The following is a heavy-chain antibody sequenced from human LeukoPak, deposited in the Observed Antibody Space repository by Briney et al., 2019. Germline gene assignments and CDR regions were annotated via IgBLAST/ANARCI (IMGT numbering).Heavy chain of an antibody. Sequence: ASVKVSCKASGYTFTSYYMHWVRQAPGQGLEWMGIINPSGGSTSYAQKFEGRVTMTRDTSTSTVYMELSSLRSEDTAVYYCAREDSGTTFDYWGQGTLVTVSS. CDR3: AREDSGTTFDY. CDR1: GYTFTSYY. CDR2: INPSGGST. V-gene: IGHV1-46*01. J-gene: IGHJ4*02. D-gene: IGHD1-26*01.